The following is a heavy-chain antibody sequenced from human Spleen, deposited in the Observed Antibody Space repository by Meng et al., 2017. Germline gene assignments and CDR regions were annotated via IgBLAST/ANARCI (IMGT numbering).Heavy chain of an antibody. J-gene: IGHJ4*02. CDR2: INPNSGGT. Sequence: ASVKVSCKASGYTFTGYYMHWVRQAPGQGLEWMGRINPNSGGTNYAQKFQGRVTMTREKAISTPYMELRRLRTDDTAVYYCARASRQVVQDYWGQGTLVTVSS. CDR1: GYTFTGYY. CDR3: ARASRQVVQDY. D-gene: IGHD3-16*02. V-gene: IGHV1-2*06.